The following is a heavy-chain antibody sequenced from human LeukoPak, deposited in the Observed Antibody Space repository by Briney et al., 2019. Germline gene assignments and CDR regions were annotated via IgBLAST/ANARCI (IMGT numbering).Heavy chain of an antibody. CDR1: GGSISSVANY. V-gene: IGHV4-31*03. D-gene: IGHD2-8*01. J-gene: IGHJ1*01. Sequence: SETLSLTCLVSGGSISSVANYWSWTRHRPGRGLEWIGYLYSRGHTYYNPSLKSRAFLSVDPAQSQLILTLTSLTTRQTAAYLRASAIIVEWYYFQLWGQGTLVTVS. CDR2: LYSRGHT. CDR3: ASAIIVEWYYFQL.